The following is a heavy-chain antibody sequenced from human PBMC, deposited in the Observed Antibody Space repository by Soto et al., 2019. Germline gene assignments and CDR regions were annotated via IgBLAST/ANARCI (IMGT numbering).Heavy chain of an antibody. CDR3: AKQYDILTYYMDV. J-gene: IGHJ6*03. CDR2: ISGSGGST. D-gene: IGHD3-9*01. V-gene: IGHV3-23*01. CDR1: AFTFSSYA. Sequence: EVQLLESGGGLVQPGGSLRLSCAASAFTFSSYAMSWVRQAPGKGLEWVSAISGSGGSTYYADSVKGRFTISRDNYKNTLYLQMNSLRAEDKAVYYCAKQYDILTYYMDVWGKGTTVTVSS.